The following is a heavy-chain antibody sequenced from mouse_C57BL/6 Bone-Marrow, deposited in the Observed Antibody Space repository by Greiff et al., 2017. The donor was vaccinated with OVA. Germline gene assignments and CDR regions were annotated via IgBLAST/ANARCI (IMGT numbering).Heavy chain of an antibody. D-gene: IGHD3-2*02. CDR1: GYTFTSYW. Sequence: QVQLQQPGAELVRPGSSVKLSCKASGYTFTSYWMHWVKQRPIQGLEWIGNIDPSDSETHYNQKFTDKATLTVDKSSSTAYMQLSSLTSEDAAVYYCARRGELRLRGGYYFDYWGQGTTLTVSA. V-gene: IGHV1-52*01. CDR2: IDPSDSET. J-gene: IGHJ2*01. CDR3: ARRGELRLRGGYYFDY.